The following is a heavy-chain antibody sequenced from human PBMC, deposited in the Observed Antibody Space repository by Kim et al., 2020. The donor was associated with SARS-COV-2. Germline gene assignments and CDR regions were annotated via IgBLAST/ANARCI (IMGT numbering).Heavy chain of an antibody. D-gene: IGHD6-13*01. Sequence: ASVKVSCKASGYTFTSYDINWVRQATGQGLEWMGWMNPNSGNTGYAQKFQGRVTMTRNTSISTAYMELSSLRSEDTAVYYCARVGFCSSSWYAGGSYYYYYGMDVWGQGNTVTVSS. J-gene: IGHJ6*02. CDR2: MNPNSGNT. V-gene: IGHV1-8*01. CDR3: ARVGFCSSSWYAGGSYYYYYGMDV. CDR1: GYTFTSYD.